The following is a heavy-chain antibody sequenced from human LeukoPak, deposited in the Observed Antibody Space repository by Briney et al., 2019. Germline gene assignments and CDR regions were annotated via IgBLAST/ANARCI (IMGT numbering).Heavy chain of an antibody. CDR3: ARHVKNGWSPYYYYMDV. D-gene: IGHD6-19*01. CDR2: TYYRSKWYN. V-gene: IGHV6-1*01. Sequence: SQTLSLTCAISGDSVSSNSAAWNWIRQSPSRGLEWLGRTYYRSKWYNDYAVSVKSRITINPDTSKNQFSLKLSSVTAADTAVYYCARHVKNGWSPYYYYMDVWGKGTTVTISS. J-gene: IGHJ6*03. CDR1: GDSVSSNSAA.